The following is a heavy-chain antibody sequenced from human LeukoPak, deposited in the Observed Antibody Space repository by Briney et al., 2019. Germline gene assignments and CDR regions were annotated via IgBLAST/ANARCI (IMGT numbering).Heavy chain of an antibody. CDR1: GGSISSGSYY. V-gene: IGHV4-61*02. D-gene: IGHD5-12*01. CDR2: IYTSGST. Sequence: SETLSLTCTVSGGSISSGSYYWGWIRQPAGKGLEWIGRIYTSGSTNYNPSLKSRVTISVDTSKNQFSLKLSSVTAAGTAVYYCARDGYLEIDYWGQGTLVTVSS. J-gene: IGHJ4*02. CDR3: ARDGYLEIDY.